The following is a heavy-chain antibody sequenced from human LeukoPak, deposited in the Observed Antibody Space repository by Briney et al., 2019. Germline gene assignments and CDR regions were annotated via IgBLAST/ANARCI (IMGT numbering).Heavy chain of an antibody. CDR1: GYTRTELS. D-gene: IGHD3-22*01. CDR2: FDPEDGET. V-gene: IGHV1-24*01. CDR3: ATTLYHYDSSGSFDY. J-gene: IGHJ4*02. Sequence: GASVKVSCKVSGYTRTELSMHWGRQAPGKGLEWMGGFDPEDGETIYAQKFQGRVTMTEDTSTDTAYMELSSLRSEDTAVYYCATTLYHYDSSGSFDYWGQGTLVTVS.